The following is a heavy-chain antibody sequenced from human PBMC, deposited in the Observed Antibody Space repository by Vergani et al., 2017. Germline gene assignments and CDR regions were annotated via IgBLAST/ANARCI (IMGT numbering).Heavy chain of an antibody. CDR2: ISSSSSTI. Sequence: EVQLVESGGGLVQPGGSLRLSCAASGFTFSSYSMNWVRQAPGKGLEWVSYISSSSSTIYYADSVKGRFTISRDNAKNSLYLQMNSLRAEDTAVYYCARDLKQQLDLNDYWGQGTLVTVSS. V-gene: IGHV3-48*01. J-gene: IGHJ4*02. CDR3: ARDLKQQLDLNDY. CDR1: GFTFSSYS. D-gene: IGHD6-13*01.